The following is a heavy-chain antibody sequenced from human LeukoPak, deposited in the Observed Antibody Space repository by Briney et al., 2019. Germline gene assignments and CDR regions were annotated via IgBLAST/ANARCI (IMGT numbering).Heavy chain of an antibody. CDR2: ITSASNTI. Sequence: GGSLRLSCAASGFTLSSFAMNWVRQAPGKGLEWISYITSASNTIFYADSVKGRFTISRDNAKNSLYLQMNSLRAEDTAVYYCARGQMGGLFDCWGQGALVTVSS. CDR1: GFTLSSFA. CDR3: ARGQMGGLFDC. D-gene: IGHD3-16*01. J-gene: IGHJ4*02. V-gene: IGHV3-48*01.